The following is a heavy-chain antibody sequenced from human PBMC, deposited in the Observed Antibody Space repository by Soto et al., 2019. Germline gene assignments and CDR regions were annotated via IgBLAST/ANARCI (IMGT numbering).Heavy chain of an antibody. CDR3: ARGAIFGVVISPYYYLDI. D-gene: IGHD3-3*01. J-gene: IGHJ6*03. CDR2: IYHSGST. Sequence: PSETLSLTCTVFDGSISSYYWSWIRQPQGKGLEWIGDIYHSGSTNYNPSLKSRVTISVDTSKNQFSLKLSSVTAADTAVYYCARGAIFGVVISPYYYLDIWGKGTTVTVSS. V-gene: IGHV4-59*12. CDR1: DGSISSYY.